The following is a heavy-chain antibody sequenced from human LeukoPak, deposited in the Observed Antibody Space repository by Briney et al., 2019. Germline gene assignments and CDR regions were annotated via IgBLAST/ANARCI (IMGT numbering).Heavy chain of an antibody. CDR2: INGDASIT. V-gene: IGHV3-74*01. Sequence: GGSLRLSCAASGFSFSTFWMHWVRQAPGKGLVWIARINGDASITSYEDAVKGRFTISRDNAKNTLYLDMNSLRDDDTAVYFCVGDSPEWDLPLDEWRQGTLVFVSS. D-gene: IGHD1-26*01. CDR3: VGDSPEWDLPLDE. J-gene: IGHJ4*02. CDR1: GFSFSTFW.